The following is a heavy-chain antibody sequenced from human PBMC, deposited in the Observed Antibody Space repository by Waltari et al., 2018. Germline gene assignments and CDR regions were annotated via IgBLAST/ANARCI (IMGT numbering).Heavy chain of an antibody. Sequence: QVQLQESGPGLVKPSETLSLTCPVSGTSIRNYYWTWIRLPPGKGLECIGYISDSSSTSYNPSLKSRGTISGDTSKNHFDLKLRSVTAADTAVYYCARTAGAAAGKFDYWGQGTLVTVSS. J-gene: IGHJ4*02. V-gene: IGHV4-59*01. CDR1: GTSIRNYY. CDR2: ISDSSST. CDR3: ARTAGAAAGKFDY. D-gene: IGHD6-13*01.